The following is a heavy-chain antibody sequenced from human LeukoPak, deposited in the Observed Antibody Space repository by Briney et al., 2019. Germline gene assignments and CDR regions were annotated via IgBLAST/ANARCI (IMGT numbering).Heavy chain of an antibody. J-gene: IGHJ4*02. V-gene: IGHV3-21*01. D-gene: IGHD5-12*01. Sequence: GGSLRLSCVASGFTFSTKCMNWVRQAQGRGLEWVSSISSSSSYIYYADSVKGRFTISRDNAKNSLYLQMNSLRAEDTAVYYCARALVVATTPFDYWGQGTLVTVSS. CDR1: GFTFSTKC. CDR2: ISSSSSYI. CDR3: ARALVVATTPFDY.